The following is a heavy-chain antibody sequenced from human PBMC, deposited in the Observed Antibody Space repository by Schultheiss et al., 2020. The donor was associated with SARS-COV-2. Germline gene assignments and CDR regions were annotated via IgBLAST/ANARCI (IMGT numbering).Heavy chain of an antibody. Sequence: GGSLRLSCAASGFTFSSYWMHWVRQAPGKGLEWVSGISWNSGSIGYADSVKGRFTISRDNAKNTLYLQMNSLRAEDTAVYYCAREDIVVVPAATPLTSYYYYGMDVWGQGTTVTVSS. J-gene: IGHJ6*02. CDR3: AREDIVVVPAATPLTSYYYYGMDV. CDR2: ISWNSGSI. D-gene: IGHD2-2*02. V-gene: IGHV3-74*01. CDR1: GFTFSSYW.